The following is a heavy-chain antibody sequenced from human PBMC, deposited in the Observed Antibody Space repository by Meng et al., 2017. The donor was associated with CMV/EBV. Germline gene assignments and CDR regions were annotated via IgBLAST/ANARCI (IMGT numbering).Heavy chain of an antibody. Sequence: SETLSLTCAVYGGSFSGYYWSWIRQPPGKGLEWIGEINHSGSTNYNPSLKSRVTISVDTSKNQFSLKLSSVTAADTAVYYCARGEWSRGQYQLQIARYYYYGMDVWGQGTTVIVSS. CDR3: ARGEWSRGQYQLQIARYYYYGMDV. CDR1: GGSFSGYY. D-gene: IGHD2-2*01. J-gene: IGHJ6*02. CDR2: INHSGST. V-gene: IGHV4-34*01.